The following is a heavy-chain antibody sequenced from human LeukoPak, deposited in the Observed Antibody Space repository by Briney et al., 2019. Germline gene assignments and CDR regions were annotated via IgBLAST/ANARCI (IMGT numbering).Heavy chain of an antibody. CDR3: ARHPCSGGTCYYYKDV. CDR1: GYTFTGYY. D-gene: IGHD2-15*01. V-gene: IGHV1-2*06. J-gene: IGHJ6*03. CDR2: INPNSGGT. Sequence: ASVKVSCKASGYTFTGYYMHWVRQAPGQGLEWMGRINPNSGGTSYAQKFQDRVTMTRDTSISTAYMELSTLTSDDTAEYYCARHPCSGGTCYYYKDVGGKGTTVTVSS.